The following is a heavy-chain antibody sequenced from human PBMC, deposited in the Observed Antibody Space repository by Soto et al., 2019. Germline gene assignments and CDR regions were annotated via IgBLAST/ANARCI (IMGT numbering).Heavy chain of an antibody. Sequence: SETLSLTCTVSGGSISSGGYYWSWIRQHPGKGLEWIGYIYYSGSTYYNPSLKSRVTISVDTSKNQFSLKLSSVTAADTAVYYCARTNLWYPIDYWGQGTLVTVSS. V-gene: IGHV4-31*03. CDR3: ARTNLWYPIDY. J-gene: IGHJ4*02. CDR2: IYYSGST. D-gene: IGHD3-10*01. CDR1: GGSISSGGYY.